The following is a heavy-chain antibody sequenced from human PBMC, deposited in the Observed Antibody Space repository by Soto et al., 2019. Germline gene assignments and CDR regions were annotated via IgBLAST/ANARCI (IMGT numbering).Heavy chain of an antibody. CDR1: GGSFSGYY. CDR2: INHSGST. V-gene: IGHV4-34*01. D-gene: IGHD2-21*02. CDR3: ARVSIVVVTAMNHSGNAFDI. J-gene: IGHJ3*02. Sequence: SETLSLTCAVYGGSFSGYYWSWVRQPPGKGLEWIGEINHSGSTNYNPSLKSRVTISVDTSKNQFSLKLSSVTDADTAVYYCARVSIVVVTAMNHSGNAFDIWGQGTMVTVSS.